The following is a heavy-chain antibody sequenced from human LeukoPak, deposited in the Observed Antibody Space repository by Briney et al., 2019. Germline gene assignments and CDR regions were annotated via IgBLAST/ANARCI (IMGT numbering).Heavy chain of an antibody. J-gene: IGHJ4*02. D-gene: IGHD1-26*01. CDR1: GYTFTRYW. V-gene: IGHV5-51*01. Sequence: GGSLRLSCMPSGYTFTRYWIAWVRQTPGKGLEWMGIVYPDDSDTIYSPAFQGQVTISADKSITTAYLHWSSLKASDTAVYYCARPSGTYFPFDYWGQGTLVTVSS. CDR2: VYPDDSDT. CDR3: ARPSGTYFPFDY.